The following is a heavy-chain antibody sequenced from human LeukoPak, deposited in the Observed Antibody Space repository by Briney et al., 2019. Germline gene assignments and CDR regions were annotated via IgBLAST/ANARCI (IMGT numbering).Heavy chain of an antibody. CDR2: IIPIFGTA. Sequence: SVKVSCKASGGTFSSYAISWVRQTPGQGLEWMGGIIPIFGTANYAQKFQGRVTITADESTSTAYMELSSLRSEDTAVYYCAREVNSGWAFDYWGQGTLVTVSS. J-gene: IGHJ4*02. CDR1: GGTFSSYA. V-gene: IGHV1-69*13. D-gene: IGHD6-19*01. CDR3: AREVNSGWAFDY.